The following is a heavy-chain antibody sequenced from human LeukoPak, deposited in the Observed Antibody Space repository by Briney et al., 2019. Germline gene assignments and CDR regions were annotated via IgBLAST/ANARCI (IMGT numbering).Heavy chain of an antibody. V-gene: IGHV1-69*02. CDR1: GGTFSSYT. Sequence: ASVKVSCKASGGTFSSYTISRVRQAPGQGLEWMGRIIPILGIANYAQKFQGRVTITADKSTSTAYMELSSLRSEDTAVYYCAAYCSSTSCYPVVDYWGQGTLVTVSS. D-gene: IGHD2-2*01. J-gene: IGHJ4*02. CDR3: AAYCSSTSCYPVVDY. CDR2: IIPILGIA.